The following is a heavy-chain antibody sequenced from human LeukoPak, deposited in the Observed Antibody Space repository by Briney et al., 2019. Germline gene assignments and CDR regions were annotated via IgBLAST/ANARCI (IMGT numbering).Heavy chain of an antibody. CDR3: ARDDCSSTSCYISYYYYGMDV. CDR2: IIPILGMA. D-gene: IGHD2-2*02. CDR1: GGTFSSYA. V-gene: IGHV1-69*04. Sequence: ASVKVSCKASGGTFSSYAISWVRQAPGQGLEWMGRIIPILGMANYAQKFQGRVTITADKSTSTAYMELSSLRSEDTAVYYCARDDCSSTSCYISYYYYGMDVWGQGTTVTVSS. J-gene: IGHJ6*02.